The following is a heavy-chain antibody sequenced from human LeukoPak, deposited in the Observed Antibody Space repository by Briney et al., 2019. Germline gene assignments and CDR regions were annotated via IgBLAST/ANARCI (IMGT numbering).Heavy chain of an antibody. V-gene: IGHV3-7*01. J-gene: IGHJ4*02. CDR1: GFTFSSYW. CDR2: IKPDGSEK. Sequence: GGSLRFSCAASGFTFSSYWMSWVRQAPGKGLEWVANIKPDGSEKHYVDSVKGRFTISRDNAKNSLYLQMNSLRPEDAAVYYCARASGYGSGRYRNTNLDYWGQGTLVTVSS. CDR3: ARASGYGSGRYRNTNLDY. D-gene: IGHD3-10*01.